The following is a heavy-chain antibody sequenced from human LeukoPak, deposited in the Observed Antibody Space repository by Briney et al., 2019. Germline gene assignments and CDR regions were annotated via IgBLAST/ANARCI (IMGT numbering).Heavy chain of an antibody. CDR3: ARAAGIVATTQEYYFDY. J-gene: IGHJ4*02. CDR1: GGSFSGYY. CDR2: INHSGST. V-gene: IGHV4-34*01. Sequence: PSETLSLTCAVYGGSFSGYYWSWIRQPRGKGLEWIGEINHSGSTNYNPSLKSRVTISVDTSKNQFSLKLSSVTAADTAVYYCARAAGIVATTQEYYFDYWGQGTLVTVSS. D-gene: IGHD5-12*01.